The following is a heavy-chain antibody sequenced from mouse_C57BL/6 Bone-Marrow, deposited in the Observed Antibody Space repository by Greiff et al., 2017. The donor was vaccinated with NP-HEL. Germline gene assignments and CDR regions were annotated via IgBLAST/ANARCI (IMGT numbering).Heavy chain of an antibody. V-gene: IGHV1-19*01. CDR2: INPYNGGT. CDR3: ARREIYPWYFDV. J-gene: IGHJ1*03. CDR1: GYTFTDYY. D-gene: IGHD2-3*01. Sequence: EVKLVESGPVLVKPGASVKMSCKASGYTFTDYYMNWVKQSHGKSLEWIGVINPYNGGTSYNQKFKGKATLTVDKSSSTAYMELNSLTSEDSAVYYCARREIYPWYFDVWGTGTTVTVSS.